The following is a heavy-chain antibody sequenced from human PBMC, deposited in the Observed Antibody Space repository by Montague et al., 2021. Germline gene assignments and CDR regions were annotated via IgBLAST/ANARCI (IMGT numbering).Heavy chain of an antibody. CDR2: SHYRPTKYT. CDR3: AREGVGDLLFSFDS. CDR1: GDSDGIEEPA. Sequence: CAISGDSDGIEEPARKSEKDTSELHSHWQRVSHYRPTKYTDYAVSVKGRIAINPDTSKNQFSLQLNSVTPEDTAVYYCAREGVGDLLFSFDSWGQGTLVTVST. D-gene: IGHD3-10*01. J-gene: IGHJ4*02. V-gene: IGHV6-1*01.